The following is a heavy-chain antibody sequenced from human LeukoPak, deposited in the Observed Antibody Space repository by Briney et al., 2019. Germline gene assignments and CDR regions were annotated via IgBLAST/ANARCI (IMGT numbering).Heavy chain of an antibody. D-gene: IGHD4-17*01. J-gene: IGHJ4*02. CDR3: ARDRERTETTIGNVGELDY. V-gene: IGHV3-30*03. CDR1: GFTFSSYG. CDR2: ISYDGSNK. Sequence: GGSLRLSCAASGFTFSSYGMHWVRQAPGKGLEWVAVISYDGSNKYYADSVKGRFTISRDNSKNTLYLQMNSLRSEDTAVYYCARDRERTETTIGNVGELDYWGQGTLVTVSS.